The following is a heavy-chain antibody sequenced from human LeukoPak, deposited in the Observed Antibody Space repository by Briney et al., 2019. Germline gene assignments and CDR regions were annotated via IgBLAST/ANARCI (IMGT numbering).Heavy chain of an antibody. CDR1: GVSVSSYY. V-gene: IGHV4-59*02. CDR3: ASTLGSAYYDFWSGYYKNSQFDY. CDR2: TYYSGST. D-gene: IGHD3-3*01. J-gene: IGHJ4*02. Sequence: SETLSLTCTVSGVSVSSYYWSWIRQPPGKGLEWIGYTYYSGSTNYNPSLKSRVTISVDTSKNQFSLKLSSVTAADTAVYYCASTLGSAYYDFWSGYYKNSQFDYWGQGTLVTVSS.